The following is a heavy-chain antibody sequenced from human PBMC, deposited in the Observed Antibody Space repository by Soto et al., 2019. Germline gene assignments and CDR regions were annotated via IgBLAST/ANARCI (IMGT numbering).Heavy chain of an antibody. D-gene: IGHD2-2*01. J-gene: IGHJ6*02. CDR2: IWFDGNKK. CDR3: ARDRLVPYGYGMDV. Sequence: QMQLVESGGGVVQPGRSLRLSCAASGFTFRSYGIHWVRQAPGKGLEWVALIWFDGNKKYYVDSVKGRFAVSRDNSKNTLYLQMNSLRVEDTAVYYCARDRLVPYGYGMDVWGQGTTVTVSS. V-gene: IGHV3-33*01. CDR1: GFTFRSYG.